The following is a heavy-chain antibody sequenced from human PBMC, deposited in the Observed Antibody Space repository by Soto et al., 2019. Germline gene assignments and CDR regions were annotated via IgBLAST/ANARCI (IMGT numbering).Heavy chain of an antibody. V-gene: IGHV4-34*01. CDR2: INHSGST. J-gene: IGHJ5*02. CDR1: GGSFSGYY. D-gene: IGHD2-15*01. Sequence: QVQLQQWGAGLLKPSETLSLTCAVYGGSFSGYYWSWIRQPPGKGLEWIGEINHSGSTNYNPSLKSRVTISVDTSQNQFSLKLSSVTAADTAVYYCARVVVAAPSGFDPWGQGTLVTVSS. CDR3: ARVVVAAPSGFDP.